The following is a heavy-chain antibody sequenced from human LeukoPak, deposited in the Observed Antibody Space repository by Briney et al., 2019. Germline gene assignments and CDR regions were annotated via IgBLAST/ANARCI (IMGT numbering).Heavy chain of an antibody. J-gene: IGHJ4*02. V-gene: IGHV4-59*08. D-gene: IGHD1-26*01. CDR1: GGSITDYY. Sequence: PSETLSLTSTVSGGSITDYYWRWIRHPPGKGLEWIGYIYYSGSPKYNPSLKGRVTISVDTSKNQVSLTVRSVTAADTAVYYCASLGGTYDYWGQGTLVTVSS. CDR3: ASLGGTYDY. CDR2: IYYSGSP.